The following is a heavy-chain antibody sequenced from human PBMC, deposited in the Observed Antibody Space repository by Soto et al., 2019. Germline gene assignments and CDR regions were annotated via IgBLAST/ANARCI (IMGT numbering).Heavy chain of an antibody. CDR3: ARVPDY. V-gene: IGHV4-28*03. D-gene: IGHD2-2*01. CDR1: GYSISSSNW. J-gene: IGHJ4*02. Sequence: SETLSLTCAVSGYSISSSNWWGWIRQPPGKGLEWIGYMYYSGSTYYNPSLKSRVIISIDRSKNQFSLKLSSVTAADTAVYYCARVPDYWGQGILVTVS. CDR2: MYYSGST.